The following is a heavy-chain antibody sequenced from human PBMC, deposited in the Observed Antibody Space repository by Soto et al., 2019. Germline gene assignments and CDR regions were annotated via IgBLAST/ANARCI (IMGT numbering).Heavy chain of an antibody. J-gene: IGHJ6*03. D-gene: IGHD4-17*01. Sequence: GGSLRLSCAASGFTFSSYAMDWVRQAPGKGLEYVSAISSNGGSTHYANSVKGRFTISRDNSKNTLYLQMGSLRAEDMAVYYCARDGFATTVISPYYYYMDVWGKGTTVTVSS. CDR1: GFTFSSYA. V-gene: IGHV3-64*01. CDR2: ISSNGGST. CDR3: ARDGFATTVISPYYYYMDV.